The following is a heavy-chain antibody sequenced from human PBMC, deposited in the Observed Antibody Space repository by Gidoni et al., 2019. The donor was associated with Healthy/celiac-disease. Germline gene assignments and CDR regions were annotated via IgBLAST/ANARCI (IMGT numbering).Heavy chain of an antibody. J-gene: IGHJ4*02. D-gene: IGHD6-19*01. V-gene: IGHV3-23*01. CDR1: GFTFSSDA. CDR3: AKVPARIAVAGTMFFDY. Sequence: EVQLLESGGGLVQPGGSLRLSCAASGFTFSSDAMSWVRQAPGKGLEWVSAISGSGGSTYYADSVKGRFTISRDNSKNTLYLQMNSLRAEDTAVYYCAKVPARIAVAGTMFFDYWGQGTLVTVSS. CDR2: ISGSGGST.